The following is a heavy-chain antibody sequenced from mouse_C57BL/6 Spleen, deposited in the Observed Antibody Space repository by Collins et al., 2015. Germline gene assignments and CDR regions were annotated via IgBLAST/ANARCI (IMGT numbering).Heavy chain of an antibody. CDR1: GFTFSSYA. CDR3: ARALTCFDY. CDR2: ISSGGSYT. Sequence: EVQLVESGGGLVKPGGSLKLSCAASGFTFSSYAMSWVRQSPEKRLEWVAEISSGGSYTYYPDTVTGRFTISRDNAKNTLYLEMSSLRSEDTAMYYCARALTCFDYWGQGTTLTVSS. J-gene: IGHJ2*01. V-gene: IGHV5-9-4*01.